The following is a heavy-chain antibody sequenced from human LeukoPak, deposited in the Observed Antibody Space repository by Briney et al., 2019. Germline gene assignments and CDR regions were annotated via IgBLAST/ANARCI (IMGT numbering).Heavy chain of an antibody. J-gene: IGHJ3*02. CDR2: INHSGST. CDR1: GGSFSGYY. V-gene: IGHV4-34*01. Sequence: SGTLSLTCAVYGGSFSGYYWSWIRQPPGKGLEWIGEINHSGSTNYNPSLKSRVTISVDTSKNQFSLKLSSVTAADTAVYYCARGSTGPQDAFDIWGQGTMVTVSS. CDR3: ARGSTGPQDAFDI.